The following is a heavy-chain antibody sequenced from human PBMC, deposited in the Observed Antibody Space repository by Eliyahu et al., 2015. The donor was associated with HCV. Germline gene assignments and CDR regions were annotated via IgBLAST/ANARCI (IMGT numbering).Heavy chain of an antibody. CDR2: ISSSSSTI. Sequence: EVQLVESGGGLVQPGGSLRLSCAASGFTFSXYSMNWVRQAPGKGLEWVSYISSSSSTIYYADSVKGRFTISRDNAKNSLYLQMNSLRDEDTAVYYCAREPWELHLGSDAFDIWGQGTMVTVSS. D-gene: IGHD1-26*01. CDR3: AREPWELHLGSDAFDI. CDR1: GFTFSXYS. J-gene: IGHJ3*02. V-gene: IGHV3-48*02.